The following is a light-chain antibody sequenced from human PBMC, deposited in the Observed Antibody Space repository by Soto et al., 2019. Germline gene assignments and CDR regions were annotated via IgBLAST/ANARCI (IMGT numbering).Light chain of an antibody. J-gene: IGKJ4*01. CDR3: QQYNSFSLT. Sequence: DIHMTQSPSTLSASVGDRVTITCRASQIVSSRLAWYQQKPGKAPKVLIYDASRLDIGVPSRFSGSGSETDFTLTISSLQPEDFAIYYCQQYNSFSLTFGGGTKVEIK. V-gene: IGKV1-5*01. CDR1: QIVSSR. CDR2: DAS.